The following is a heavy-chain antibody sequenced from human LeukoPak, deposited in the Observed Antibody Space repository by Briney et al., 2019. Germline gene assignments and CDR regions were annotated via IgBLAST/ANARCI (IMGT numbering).Heavy chain of an antibody. Sequence: GGSLRLSCAASGFTFRSYAMRWVRQAPGKGLEWVSAISGSGGSTYYADSVKGRFTISRDSSTVYLQMNSLTTDDTAIYYCARGSVGTPPPFEYWGQGTLVTVSS. CDR3: ARGSVGTPPPFEY. CDR1: GFTFRSYA. J-gene: IGHJ4*02. V-gene: IGHV3-23*01. CDR2: ISGSGGST. D-gene: IGHD2-15*01.